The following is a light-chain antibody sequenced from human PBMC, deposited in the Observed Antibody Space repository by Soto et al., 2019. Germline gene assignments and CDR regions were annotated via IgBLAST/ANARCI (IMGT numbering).Light chain of an antibody. CDR1: SSNIGSNT. CDR3: AAWGDSLNVV. J-gene: IGLJ2*01. Sequence: QSVLTQPPSASGTPGQRVTISCSGSSSNIGSNTVNWYQQLPGTAPKLLIYSNNQRPSGVPDRFSGSKSGTSASLAISGLQSEDEADYYCAAWGDSLNVVFGGGTQLTVL. V-gene: IGLV1-44*01. CDR2: SNN.